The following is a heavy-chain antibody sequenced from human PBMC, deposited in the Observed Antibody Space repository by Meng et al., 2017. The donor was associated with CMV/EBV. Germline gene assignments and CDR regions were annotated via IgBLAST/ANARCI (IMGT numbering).Heavy chain of an antibody. J-gene: IGHJ4*02. CDR1: GFTFSSYA. Sequence: GESLKISCAASGFTFSSYAMHWVRQAPGKGLEWVAVISYDGSNKYYADSVKGRFTISRDNSKNTLYLQMNSLRAEDTAVYYCARDTSGWFDYWGQGTLVTVSS. CDR3: ARDTSGWFDY. V-gene: IGHV3-30*04. CDR2: ISYDGSNK. D-gene: IGHD6-19*01.